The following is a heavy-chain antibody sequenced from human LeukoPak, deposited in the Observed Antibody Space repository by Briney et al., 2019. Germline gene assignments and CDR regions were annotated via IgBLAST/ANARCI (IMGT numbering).Heavy chain of an antibody. J-gene: IGHJ4*02. CDR2: INSDGSST. Sequence: GGSLRLSCAGSGYIFGNMWMSWVRQAPGKGLVWVSRINSDGSSTSYADSVKGRFTISRDNAKNTLYLQMNSLRAEDTAVYYCAMLIAARPFYSDDYWGQGTLVTVSS. V-gene: IGHV3-74*01. CDR3: AMLIAARPFYSDDY. CDR1: GYIFGNMW. D-gene: IGHD6-6*01.